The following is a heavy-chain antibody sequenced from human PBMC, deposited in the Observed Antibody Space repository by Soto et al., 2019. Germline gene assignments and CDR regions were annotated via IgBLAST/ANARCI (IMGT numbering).Heavy chain of an antibody. V-gene: IGHV1-3*01. D-gene: IGHD6-13*01. Sequence: VPVKVDCKASGYRMTSYGSDWLPQANRQRLEWMGWINAANGDTKYSPKFQGRVNITRDTSASRAYMELSSLRYEDTAVYYCVSRYVSASGIDWFGTRGQRTLGTVSS. CDR2: INAANGDT. CDR1: GYRMTSYG. CDR3: VSRYVSASGIDWFGT. J-gene: IGHJ5*02.